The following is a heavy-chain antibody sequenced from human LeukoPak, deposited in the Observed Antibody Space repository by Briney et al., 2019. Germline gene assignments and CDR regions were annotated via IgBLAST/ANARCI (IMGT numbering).Heavy chain of an antibody. Sequence: GGSLRLSCAASGFTFSNYGMHWVRQAPGKGLEWVTFIRYGGSNKFYADSVKGRFTISRGNSKNTLYLQMNSLRGEDSAVYYCATHTGYFDYWGQGTLVTVSS. CDR3: ATHTGYFDY. D-gene: IGHD4-17*01. CDR1: GFTFSNYG. J-gene: IGHJ4*02. CDR2: IRYGGSNK. V-gene: IGHV3-30*02.